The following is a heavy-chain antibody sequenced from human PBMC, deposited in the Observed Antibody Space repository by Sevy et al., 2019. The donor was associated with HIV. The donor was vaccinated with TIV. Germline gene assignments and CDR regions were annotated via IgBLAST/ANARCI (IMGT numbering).Heavy chain of an antibody. Sequence: GGSLRLSCAASGFPFSNYEMNWVRQAPGKGLEWVAFISTSVSRVFYADSVKGRFTISRDNARNSLYLQMDNLRGEDTALYYCARDIPVAAVDYWGQGTLVTVSS. CDR1: GFPFSNYE. CDR2: ISTSVSRV. D-gene: IGHD6-13*01. CDR3: ARDIPVAAVDY. J-gene: IGHJ4*02. V-gene: IGHV3-48*03.